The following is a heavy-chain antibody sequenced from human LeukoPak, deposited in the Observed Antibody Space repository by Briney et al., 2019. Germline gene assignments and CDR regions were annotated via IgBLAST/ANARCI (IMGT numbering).Heavy chain of an antibody. J-gene: IGHJ4*02. V-gene: IGHV3-30*03. Sequence: GGSLRLSCAASGFTFSSYGMHWVRQAPGKGLEWVAVISYDGSNKYYADSVKGRFTISRDNAKSTLYLQMNSLRAEDTAVYYCARAYGGNVHSDYWGQGTLVTVSS. CDR1: GFTFSSYG. CDR2: ISYDGSNK. CDR3: ARAYGGNVHSDY. D-gene: IGHD4-23*01.